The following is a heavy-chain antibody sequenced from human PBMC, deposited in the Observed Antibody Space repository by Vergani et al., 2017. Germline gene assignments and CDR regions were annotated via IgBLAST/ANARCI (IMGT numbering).Heavy chain of an antibody. CDR1: PYTFSGYG. CDR3: ARSYSGSYYEAVDNWFDL. D-gene: IGHD1-26*01. CDR2: ISGDNGNT. V-gene: IGHV1-18*01. Sequence: QVQLVQSGAEVKKPGASVRVSCKASPYTFSGYGISWVRQAPGQGLQWVGWISGDNGNTNYAQNLQGRVTMTIETSTNTAYMELRSLRSDDTAVYYCARSYSGSYYEAVDNWFDLWGQGTLVTISS. J-gene: IGHJ5*01.